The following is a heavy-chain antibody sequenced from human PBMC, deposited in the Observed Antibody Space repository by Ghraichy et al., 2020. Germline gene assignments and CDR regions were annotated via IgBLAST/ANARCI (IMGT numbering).Heavy chain of an antibody. Sequence: GGSLRLSCAASGFTFSSYSMHWVRQGPGKGLEWVSYISTGSGTIHYADSVKGRFTISRDNAKNSLYLQMNSLRDEDTALYYCARGTTQDYWGQGTLVTVSS. J-gene: IGHJ4*02. V-gene: IGHV3-48*02. CDR3: ARGTTQDY. D-gene: IGHD2/OR15-2a*01. CDR1: GFTFSSYS. CDR2: ISTGSGTI.